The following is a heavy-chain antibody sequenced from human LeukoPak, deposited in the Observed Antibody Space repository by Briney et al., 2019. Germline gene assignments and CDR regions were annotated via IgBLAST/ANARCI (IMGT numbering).Heavy chain of an antibody. CDR3: ARDGGGIQLWFVY. J-gene: IGHJ4*02. D-gene: IGHD5-18*01. CDR1: GASISSTSYY. V-gene: IGHV4-39*07. Sequence: SSETLSLTCTVSGASISSTSYYWGWIRQPPGKGLEWIGSTYYRGTTYYNPSLKSRVTISVDTSKNQFSLQLSSVTAADTAVYYCARDGGGIQLWFVYWGQGTLVTVSS. CDR2: TYYRGTT.